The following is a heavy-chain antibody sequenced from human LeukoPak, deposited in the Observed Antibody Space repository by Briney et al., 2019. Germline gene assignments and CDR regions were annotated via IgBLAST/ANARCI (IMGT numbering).Heavy chain of an antibody. D-gene: IGHD5-18*01. CDR2: IWYDGSNK. Sequence: PGGSLRLSCAASGFTFSSYGMHWVRQAPGKGLEWVAVIWYDGSNKYYADSVKGRFTISRDNSKNTLYLQMNSLRAEDTAVYYCAEYGLGSGIQVWGDFGMDVWGQGTTVTVSS. J-gene: IGHJ6*02. V-gene: IGHV3-33*06. CDR3: AEYGLGSGIQVWGDFGMDV. CDR1: GFTFSSYG.